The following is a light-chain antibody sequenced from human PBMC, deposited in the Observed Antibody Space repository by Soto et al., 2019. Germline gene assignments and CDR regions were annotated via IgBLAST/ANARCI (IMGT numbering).Light chain of an antibody. CDR3: HQTYSASLT. CDR2: AAS. J-gene: IGKJ4*01. V-gene: IGKV1-39*01. Sequence: DVQRTQSPPSLSASIGDRVTITCRASQSISSYLNWYQHKPGKAPKLLIYAASSFQSGVPSRFSGSESGTDFTLTISSLQPEDFATYYCHQTYSASLTFGGGTKADIK. CDR1: QSISSY.